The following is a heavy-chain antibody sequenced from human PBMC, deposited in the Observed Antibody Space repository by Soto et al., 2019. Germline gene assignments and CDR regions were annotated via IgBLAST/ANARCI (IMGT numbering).Heavy chain of an antibody. V-gene: IGHV1-69*06. CDR3: AREGRGKKAGYNGLVSLGY. Sequence: QVQLVQSGAEVKTPGSSLKVSCKVSGSRFSNYVISWVRQAPGHGLEWLGRIIPIFNSTKYAQSFQGRVTITADKSTSTASLELSSPRSDDTAVYYCAREGRGKKAGYNGLVSLGYWGQGTLVTVSS. D-gene: IGHD2-2*02. CDR2: IIPIFNST. J-gene: IGHJ4*02. CDR1: GSRFSNYV.